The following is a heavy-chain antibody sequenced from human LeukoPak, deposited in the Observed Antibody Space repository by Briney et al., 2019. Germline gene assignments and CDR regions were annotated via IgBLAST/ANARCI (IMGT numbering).Heavy chain of an antibody. Sequence: GGSLRLSCAASGFTFSSYAMSWVRQAPGKGLEWVSAISGSGGSTYYADSVKGRFTISRDNSKNTLYLQMNSLRAEDTAVYYCAKSSLRYFDWLSSFDYWGQGTLVTVSS. J-gene: IGHJ4*02. V-gene: IGHV3-23*01. CDR2: ISGSGGST. CDR3: AKSSLRYFDWLSSFDY. CDR1: GFTFSSYA. D-gene: IGHD3-9*01.